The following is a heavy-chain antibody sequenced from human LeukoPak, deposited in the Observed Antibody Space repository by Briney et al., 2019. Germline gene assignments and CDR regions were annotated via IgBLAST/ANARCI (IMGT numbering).Heavy chain of an antibody. CDR3: ATEPAALAEYFQH. CDR1: GFTFAKYA. D-gene: IGHD2-2*01. CDR2: IRYDGSNK. V-gene: IGHV3-30*02. Sequence: GGSLRLSCAASGFTFAKYAMTWVRQAPGQGLEWVAFIRYDGSNKYYADSVKGRFTISRDNSKNTLYLQMNSLRAEDTAVYYCATEPAALAEYFQHWGQGTLVTVSS. J-gene: IGHJ1*01.